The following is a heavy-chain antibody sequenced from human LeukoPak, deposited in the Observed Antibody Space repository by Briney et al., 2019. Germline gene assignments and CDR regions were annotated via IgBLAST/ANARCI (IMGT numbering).Heavy chain of an antibody. J-gene: IGHJ4*02. Sequence: GGSLRLSCAASGFTFTNYVMSRVRQAPGKGLVWVSRIKSDGSSTNYADSVKGRFTISRDNAKNTLYLQMNSLRADDTAVYYCARDSASYYHDYWGQGTLVTVSS. CDR3: ARDSASYYHDY. CDR2: IKSDGSST. D-gene: IGHD3-10*01. CDR1: GFTFTNYV. V-gene: IGHV3-74*01.